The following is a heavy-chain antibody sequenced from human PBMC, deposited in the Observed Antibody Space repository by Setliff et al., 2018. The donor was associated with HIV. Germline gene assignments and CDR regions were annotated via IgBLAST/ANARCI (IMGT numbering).Heavy chain of an antibody. CDR3: AREGKTAMVTKYFDY. CDR1: GVSINRTDHY. J-gene: IGHJ4*02. CDR2: VSQSGST. D-gene: IGHD5-18*01. V-gene: IGHV4-39*07. Sequence: SETLSLTCSVSGVSINRTDHYWGWIRQSPGKSLEWIGSVSQSGSTYYNPSLKSRITISVDTSKNQFSLRMKSVTAADTAMYYCAREGKTAMVTKYFDYWGQGTMVTVSS.